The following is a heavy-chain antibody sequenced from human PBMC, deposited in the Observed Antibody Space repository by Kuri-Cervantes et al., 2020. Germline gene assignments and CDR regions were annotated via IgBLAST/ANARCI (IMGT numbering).Heavy chain of an antibody. CDR3: ARPDVDTASGFTGGRFDY. CDR2: INPSGGST. V-gene: IGHV1-46*01. J-gene: IGHJ4*02. Sequence: ASVKVSCKASGYTFTSYYMHWVRQAPGQGLEWMGIINPSGGSTSYAQKFQGRVTMTRDTSTSTVYMELSSLRSEDTAVYYCARPDVDTASGFTGGRFDYWGKGTLVTVSS. D-gene: IGHD5-18*01. CDR1: GYTFTSYY.